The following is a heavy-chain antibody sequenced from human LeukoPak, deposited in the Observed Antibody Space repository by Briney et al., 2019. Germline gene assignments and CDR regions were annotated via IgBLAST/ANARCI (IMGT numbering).Heavy chain of an antibody. Sequence: GESLKISCKGSGYSFTSYWIGWARQMPGKGLEWMGIIYPGDSDTRYSPSFQGQVTISADKSISTAYLQWSSLKASDTAMYYCARQGAMDTAMVTQGDDAFDIWGQGTMVTVSS. CDR2: IYPGDSDT. CDR1: GYSFTSYW. CDR3: ARQGAMDTAMVTQGDDAFDI. V-gene: IGHV5-51*01. D-gene: IGHD5-18*01. J-gene: IGHJ3*02.